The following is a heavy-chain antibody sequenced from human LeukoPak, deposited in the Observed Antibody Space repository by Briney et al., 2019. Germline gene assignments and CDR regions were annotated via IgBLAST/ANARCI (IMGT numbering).Heavy chain of an antibody. V-gene: IGHV4-31*03. Sequence: PSETLSLTCTVSGGSISSGGYYWSCIRQHPGKGLEWIGYIYYSGSTYYNPSLKSRVTISVDTSKNQFSLKLSSVTAADTAVYYCARDLYSNYGFDYWGQGTLVTVSS. CDR2: IYYSGST. CDR3: ARDLYSNYGFDY. D-gene: IGHD4-11*01. J-gene: IGHJ4*02. CDR1: GGSISSGGYY.